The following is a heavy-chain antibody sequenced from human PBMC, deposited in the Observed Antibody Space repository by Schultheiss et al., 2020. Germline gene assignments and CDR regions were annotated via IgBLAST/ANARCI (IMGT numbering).Heavy chain of an antibody. CDR3: AREGYDYDSSGYYFDY. CDR1: GFTFSSYG. V-gene: IGHV3-20*04. J-gene: IGHJ4*02. CDR2: INWNGGST. Sequence: GGSLRLSCAASGFTFSSYGMSWVRQAPGKGLEWVSGINWNGGSTGYADSVKGRFTISRDNSKNTLYLQMNSLRAEDTAVYYCAREGYDYDSSGYYFDYWGQGTLVTVSS. D-gene: IGHD3-22*01.